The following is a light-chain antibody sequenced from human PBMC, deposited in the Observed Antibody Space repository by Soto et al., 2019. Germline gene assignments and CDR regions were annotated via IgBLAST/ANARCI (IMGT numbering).Light chain of an antibody. CDR2: GVS. CDR1: QSISSS. V-gene: IGKV3-15*01. Sequence: EVVITLSPATLSVSPGESATLSCGASQSISSSKLAWYQQNPGQAPRLLLFGVSNRATGIPARFSGSGSGTEFSLTISSLQSEDFAVYYCQQYDYWPRTFGQGTKVDTK. CDR3: QQYDYWPRT. J-gene: IGKJ1*01.